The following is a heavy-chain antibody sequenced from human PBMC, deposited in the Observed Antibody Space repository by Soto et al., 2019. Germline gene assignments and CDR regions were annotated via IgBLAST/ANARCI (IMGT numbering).Heavy chain of an antibody. V-gene: IGHV4-30-4*01. CDR1: GGSISSGAYY. CDR3: ARDRKYPMVSLPGGFDP. J-gene: IGHJ5*02. CDR2: IYYSGST. Sequence: QVQLQESGPGLVKPSQTLSLTCTVSGGSISSGAYYWSWIRHPPGKGLEWIGYIYYSGSTYYNPSLKSRVTIAVDTSKNQFSLKLSSVTAADTAVYYCARDRKYPMVSLPGGFDPWGQGTLVTVSS. D-gene: IGHD3-10*01.